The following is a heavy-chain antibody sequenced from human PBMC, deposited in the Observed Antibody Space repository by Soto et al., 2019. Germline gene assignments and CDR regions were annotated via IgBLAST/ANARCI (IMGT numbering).Heavy chain of an antibody. J-gene: IGHJ4*02. CDR1: GFTFSSYG. D-gene: IGHD6-19*01. CDR2: IWDDGSNK. Sequence: QVQLVESGGGVVQPGRSLRLSCAASGFTFSSYGMHWVRQAPGKGLEWVAVIWDDGSNKYYADSVKGRFTISRDNSKNTLYLQMNSLRAEDTAVYYCARDSRSSGWDFDYWGQGTLVTVSS. V-gene: IGHV3-33*01. CDR3: ARDSRSSGWDFDY.